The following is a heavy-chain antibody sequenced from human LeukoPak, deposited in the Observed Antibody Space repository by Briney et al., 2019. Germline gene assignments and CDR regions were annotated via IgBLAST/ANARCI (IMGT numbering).Heavy chain of an antibody. D-gene: IGHD4-17*01. J-gene: IGHJ4*02. V-gene: IGHV1-69*01. CDR2: IIPIFGTA. CDR3: ARDPYYGDYMGVFDY. CDR1: GGTFSSYA. Sequence: SVKVSCKASGGTFSSYAVSWVRQAAGQGLEWMGGIIPIFGTANYAQKFQGRVTITADESTSTAYMELSSLRSEDTAVYYCARDPYYGDYMGVFDYWGQGTLVTVSS.